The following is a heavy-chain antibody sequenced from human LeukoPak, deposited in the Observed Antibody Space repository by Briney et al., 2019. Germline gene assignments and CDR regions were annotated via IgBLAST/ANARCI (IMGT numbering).Heavy chain of an antibody. D-gene: IGHD5-18*01. Sequence: SETLSLTCTVSGGSISSSSYYWGWIRQPPGKGLEWIGGIYYSGSTYYNPSLKSRVTISVDTSKNQFSLKLSSVTAADTAVYYCARQEWIQLWLEAPNWFDPWGQGTLVTVSS. V-gene: IGHV4-39*01. CDR2: IYYSGST. J-gene: IGHJ5*02. CDR1: GGSISSSSYY. CDR3: ARQEWIQLWLEAPNWFDP.